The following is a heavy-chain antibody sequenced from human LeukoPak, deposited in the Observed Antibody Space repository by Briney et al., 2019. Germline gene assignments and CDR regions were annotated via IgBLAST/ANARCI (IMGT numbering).Heavy chain of an antibody. Sequence: ASVKVSCKASGYTFSNYGISWVRQAPGQGLEWMGWINPNSGGTNYAQKFQGRVTMTRDTSISTAYMELSGLRSDDTAVYYCARERIAVADVVAFDIWGQGTMVTVSS. J-gene: IGHJ3*02. CDR2: INPNSGGT. CDR3: ARERIAVADVVAFDI. V-gene: IGHV1-2*02. CDR1: GYTFSNYG. D-gene: IGHD6-19*01.